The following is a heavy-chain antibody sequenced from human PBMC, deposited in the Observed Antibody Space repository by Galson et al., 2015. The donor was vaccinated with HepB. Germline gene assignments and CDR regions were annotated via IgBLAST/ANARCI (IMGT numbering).Heavy chain of an antibody. V-gene: IGHV1-69*13. J-gene: IGHJ3*02. CDR2: IIPIFGTA. CDR1: GGTFSSYA. CDR3: ARGYSSGGTSFDI. D-gene: IGHD6-19*01. Sequence: SVKVSCKASGGTFSSYAISWVRQAPGQGLEWMGGIIPIFGTANYAQKFQGRVTITADESTSTAYMELSSLRSEDTAVYYCARGYSSGGTSFDIWGQGTMVTVSS.